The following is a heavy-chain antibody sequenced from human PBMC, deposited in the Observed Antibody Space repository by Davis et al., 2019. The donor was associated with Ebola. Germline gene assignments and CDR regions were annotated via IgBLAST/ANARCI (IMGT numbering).Heavy chain of an antibody. Sequence: ASVKVSCKASGYTFTGYYMHWVRQAPGQGLEWMGWINPNSGGTNYAQKFQGWVTMTRDTSISTAYMELSRLRSDDTAVYYCAREPMVRGANYYYGMDVWGQGTTVTVSS. CDR1: GYTFTGYY. D-gene: IGHD3-10*01. CDR3: AREPMVRGANYYYGMDV. V-gene: IGHV1-2*04. J-gene: IGHJ6*02. CDR2: INPNSGGT.